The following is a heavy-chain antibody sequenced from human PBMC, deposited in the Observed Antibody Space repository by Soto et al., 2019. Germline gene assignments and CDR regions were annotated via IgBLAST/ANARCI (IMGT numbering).Heavy chain of an antibody. CDR1: GFTVSSYG. Sequence: GGSLRLSCAASGFTVSSYGMHWVRQAPGKGLEWVAVISYDGSNKYYADSVKGRFTISRDNSKNTLYLQMNSLRAEDTAVYYCATKWGYDFWSGYFTAFDIWGQGTMVTVSS. CDR2: ISYDGSNK. CDR3: ATKWGYDFWSGYFTAFDI. V-gene: IGHV3-30*03. D-gene: IGHD3-3*01. J-gene: IGHJ3*02.